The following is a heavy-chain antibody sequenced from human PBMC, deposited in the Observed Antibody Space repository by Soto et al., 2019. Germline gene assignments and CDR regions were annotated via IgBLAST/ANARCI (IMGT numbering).Heavy chain of an antibody. CDR2: IYPGDSDT. V-gene: IGHV5-51*01. J-gene: IGHJ4*02. D-gene: IGHD6-13*01. Sequence: GESLKISCKGSGYSFTSYWIGWVRQMPGKGLEWMGIIYPGDSDTRYSPSFQGQVTISADKSISTAYLQWSSLKASDTAMYYCARYHDWGIAPRTPRDYSGQRTLVTVSS. CDR3: ARYHDWGIAPRTPRDY. CDR1: GYSFTSYW.